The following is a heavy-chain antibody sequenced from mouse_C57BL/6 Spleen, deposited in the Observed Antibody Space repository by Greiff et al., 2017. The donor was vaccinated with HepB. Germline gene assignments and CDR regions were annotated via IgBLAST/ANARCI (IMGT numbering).Heavy chain of an antibody. D-gene: IGHD1-2*01. CDR3: ARTARIKY. J-gene: IGHJ2*01. V-gene: IGHV3-2*02. Sequence: DVKLVESGPGLVKPSQSLSLTCTVTGYSITSGYGWNWIRQFPGNKLEWMGYISYSGSTNYNPSLKSRISITRDTSKNQFFLQLNSLTTEDTATYYCARTARIKYWGQGTTLTVSS. CDR2: ISYSGST. CDR1: GYSITSGYG.